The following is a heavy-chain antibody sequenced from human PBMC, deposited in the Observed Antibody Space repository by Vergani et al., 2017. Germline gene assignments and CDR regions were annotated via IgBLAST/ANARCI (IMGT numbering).Heavy chain of an antibody. CDR1: GGSINTGAYY. CDR3: ARSMFLLYPHYGMDV. J-gene: IGHJ6*02. Sequence: QVQLQESGPRLVRPSQTLSLTCTVSGGSINTGAYYWSWIRQPAGKGLEWIGSIHHSGSLYYNLSLKSRVTISLDTSKNQVSLKLSSVTAADTAVYYCARSMFLLYPHYGMDVWGQGTTVTVSS. D-gene: IGHD2/OR15-2a*01. V-gene: IGHV4-61*02. CDR2: IHHSGSL.